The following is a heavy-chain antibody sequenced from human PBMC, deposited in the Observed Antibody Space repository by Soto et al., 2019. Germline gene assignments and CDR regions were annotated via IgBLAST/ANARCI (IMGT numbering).Heavy chain of an antibody. J-gene: IGHJ4*02. CDR2: ISYDGSKK. Sequence: GGSLRLSCAASGFTFSSYGMHWVRQAPGKGLEWVAVISYDGSKKYYQDSVKGRFTMSRDNSKNTLYLQMNSLRAEDTAVYYCAKDGSNYYDSSGYYYDYWGQGTLVTVSS. CDR3: AKDGSNYYDSSGYYYDY. V-gene: IGHV3-30*18. D-gene: IGHD3-22*01. CDR1: GFTFSSYG.